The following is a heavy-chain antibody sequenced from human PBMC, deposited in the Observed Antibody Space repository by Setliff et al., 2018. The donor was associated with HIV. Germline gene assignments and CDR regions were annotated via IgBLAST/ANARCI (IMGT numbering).Heavy chain of an antibody. CDR2: LNAGNGDT. CDR1: GYTFSNYA. Sequence: ASVKVSCKASGYTFSNYAMHWVRQAPGQRLEWMGWLNAGNGDTKYSQNFQDRVAITRDTSASTAYMELSSLRSEDTAVYYCARAQTYYSDSSGYYSQYWGQGTLVTVSS. J-gene: IGHJ4*02. D-gene: IGHD3-22*01. CDR3: ARAQTYYSDSSGYYSQY. V-gene: IGHV1-3*01.